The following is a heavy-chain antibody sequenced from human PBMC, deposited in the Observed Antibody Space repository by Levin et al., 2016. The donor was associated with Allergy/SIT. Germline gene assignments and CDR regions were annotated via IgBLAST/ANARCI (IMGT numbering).Heavy chain of an antibody. CDR3: ARVRYSSSWYYFDY. Sequence: VRQAPGKGLGWVANIKQDGSEKYYVDSVKGRFTISRDNAKNSLYLQMNSLRAEDTAVYYCARVRYSSSWYYFDYWGQGTLVTVSS. D-gene: IGHD6-13*01. J-gene: IGHJ4*02. CDR2: IKQDGSEK. V-gene: IGHV3-7*01.